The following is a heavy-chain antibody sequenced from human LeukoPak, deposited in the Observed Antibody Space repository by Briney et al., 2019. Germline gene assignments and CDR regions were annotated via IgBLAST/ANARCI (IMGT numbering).Heavy chain of an antibody. CDR2: ISGSGGST. CDR3: AKLLSLSLPNTY. J-gene: IGHJ4*02. CDR1: GFTFSSYW. V-gene: IGHV3-23*01. Sequence: GGSLRLSCAASGFTFSSYWMSWVRQAPGKGLEWVSAISGSGGSTYYADSVKGRFTISRDNSKNTLYLQMNSLRAEDTAVFYCAKLLSLSLPNTYWGQGTLVTVSS. D-gene: IGHD2-8*01.